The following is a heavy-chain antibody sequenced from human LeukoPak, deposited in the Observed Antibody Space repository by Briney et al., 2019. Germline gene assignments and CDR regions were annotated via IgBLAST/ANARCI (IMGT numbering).Heavy chain of an antibody. Sequence: GGSLRLSCAASGFTFSNHAMSWVRQAPGKGLEWVSVIYSDDRTYHADSVKGRFTISRDNSKNTLYLQMNNLRVEDTAVYCCARDRTAADPWGQGTLVTVSS. D-gene: IGHD6-13*01. V-gene: IGHV3-53*01. CDR3: ARDRTAADP. J-gene: IGHJ5*02. CDR1: GFTFSNHA. CDR2: IYSDDRT.